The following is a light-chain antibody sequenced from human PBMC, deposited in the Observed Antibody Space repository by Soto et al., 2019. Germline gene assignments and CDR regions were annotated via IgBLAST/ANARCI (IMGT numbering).Light chain of an antibody. CDR1: QRVSSN. J-gene: IGKJ1*01. Sequence: EIVMTQSPVTLSVSPGERATLSCRASQRVSSNVAWYQQKPGQAPRLLIYGASTRATGIPARFSGSGSETEFTLTISSLQPEDFATYYCQQSYSTPPTFGPGTKVDIK. V-gene: IGKV3-15*01. CDR3: QQSYSTPPT. CDR2: GAS.